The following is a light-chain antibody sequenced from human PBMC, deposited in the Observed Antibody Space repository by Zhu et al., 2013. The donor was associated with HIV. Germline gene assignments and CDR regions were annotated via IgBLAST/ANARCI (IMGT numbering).Light chain of an antibody. Sequence: EIMMTQSPVTLSVSPGERATLSCRASQSVSSNLAWYQQKPGQAPRLLMYGASTRATGVAARFSGSVSGSEFTLTISSLQSEDFAVYYCQQYGSSPPFSFGPGTKLEIK. CDR3: QQYGSSPPFS. V-gene: IGKV3-15*01. CDR2: GAS. J-gene: IGKJ2*03. CDR1: QSVSSN.